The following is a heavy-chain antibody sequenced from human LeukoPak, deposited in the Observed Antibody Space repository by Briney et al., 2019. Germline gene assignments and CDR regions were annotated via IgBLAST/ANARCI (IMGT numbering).Heavy chain of an antibody. CDR1: GGSISSYY. D-gene: IGHD6-19*01. CDR3: ARGLKGYSSGWYNWFDP. J-gene: IGHJ5*02. V-gene: IGHV4-4*07. CDR2: IYTSGST. Sequence: SETLSLTCTVSGGSISSYYWSWIRQPAGKGLEWIGRIYTSGSTNYNPSLKSRVTMSVDTSKNQFSLKLSSVTAADTAVYYCARGLKGYSSGWYNWFDPWGQGTLVTVSS.